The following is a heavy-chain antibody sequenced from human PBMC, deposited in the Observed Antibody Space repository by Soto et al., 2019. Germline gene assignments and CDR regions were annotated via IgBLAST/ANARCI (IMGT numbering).Heavy chain of an antibody. CDR2: IYYSGST. J-gene: IGHJ5*02. CDR1: GGSISSYY. D-gene: IGHD6-13*01. CDR3: AGTPLFIAAAGTWLWFDP. V-gene: IGHV4-59*08. Sequence: SETLSLTCTVSGGSISSYYWSWIRQPPGKGLEWIGYIYYSGSTNYNPSLKSRVTISVDTSKNQFSLKLSSVTAADTAVYYCAGTPLFIAAAGTWLWFDPWGQGTLVTVSS.